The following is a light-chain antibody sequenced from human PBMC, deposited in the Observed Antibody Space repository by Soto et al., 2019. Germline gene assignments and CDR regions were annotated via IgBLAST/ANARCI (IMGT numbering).Light chain of an antibody. V-gene: IGKV1-27*01. J-gene: IGKJ3*01. CDR3: QKYNSAP. Sequence: DIQMIQSPSSLSASVGDRVTITCRASQGISNYLAWYQQKPGKVPKLLIYSASTLQSGVPSRFSGSGSGTDFTLTITCLQPEDVASYYCQKYNSAPIGPGTTVDIK. CDR2: SAS. CDR1: QGISNY.